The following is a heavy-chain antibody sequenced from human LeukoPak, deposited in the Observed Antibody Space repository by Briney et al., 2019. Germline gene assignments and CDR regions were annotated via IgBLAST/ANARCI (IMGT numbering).Heavy chain of an antibody. J-gene: IGHJ5*02. CDR2: ISGSGGST. D-gene: IGHD2-8*02. CDR1: GFTVSSNY. V-gene: IGHV3-23*01. Sequence: GWSLRLSCAASGFTVSSNYMSWVRQAPGKGLEWVSAISGSGGSTYYADSVKGRFTISRDNSKNTLYLQMNSLRAEDTAVYYCAKEVWYWFDPWGQGTLVTVSS. CDR3: AKEVWYWFDP.